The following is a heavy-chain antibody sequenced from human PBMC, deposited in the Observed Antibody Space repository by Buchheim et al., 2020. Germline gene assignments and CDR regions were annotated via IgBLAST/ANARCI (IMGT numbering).Heavy chain of an antibody. D-gene: IGHD4-23*01. CDR1: GFTFSSYG. Sequence: QVQLVESGGGVVQPGRSLRLSCAASGFTFSSYGMHWVRQAPGKGLEWVAVISYDGSNKYYADSVKGRFTISRDNSKNTLYLQMNSLRAEDTAAYYCAKSGNDYGGQRAHFDYWGQGTL. CDR2: ISYDGSNK. CDR3: AKSGNDYGGQRAHFDY. V-gene: IGHV3-30*18. J-gene: IGHJ4*02.